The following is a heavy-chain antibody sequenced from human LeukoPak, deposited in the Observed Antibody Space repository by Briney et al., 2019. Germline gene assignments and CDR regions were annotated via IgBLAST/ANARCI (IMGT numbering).Heavy chain of an antibody. J-gene: IGHJ4*02. V-gene: IGHV1-69*04. D-gene: IGHD5-12*01. CDR3: VGGDVIVATNNYFDY. CDR2: IIPILGIA. Sequence: GASVKVSCKASGGTSSSYAISWVRQAPGQGLEWMGRIIPILGIANYAQKFQGRVTITADKSTSTAYMELSSLRSEDTAVYYCVGGDVIVATNNYFDYWGQGTLVTVSS. CDR1: GGTSSSYA.